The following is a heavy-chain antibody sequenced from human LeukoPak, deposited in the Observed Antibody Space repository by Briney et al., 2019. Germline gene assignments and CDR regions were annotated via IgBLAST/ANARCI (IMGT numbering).Heavy chain of an antibody. J-gene: IGHJ4*02. Sequence: PSETLSLTCTVSGDSISSGSYYCSWIRQPAGKGLEWIGRIYPSGSINYNPSLKSRVTISIDTSNNQFSLKLTSVTAADTAVYYCARGSGIVGGTTGSDYWGQGTLVTVSS. CDR2: IYPSGSI. CDR1: GDSISSGSYY. V-gene: IGHV4-61*02. CDR3: ARGSGIVGGTTGSDY. D-gene: IGHD1-26*01.